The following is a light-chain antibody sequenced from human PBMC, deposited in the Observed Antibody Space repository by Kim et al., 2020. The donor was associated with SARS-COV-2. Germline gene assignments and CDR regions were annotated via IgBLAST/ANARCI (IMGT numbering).Light chain of an antibody. Sequence: SYELTQPPSVSVSPGQTASITCSGSKLGDKYAYWYQKKPGQSPVLVIYQHTKRPSGISQRFSGSSSGNTATLTISRAQTMDEADYYCQAWDSSTAVFGEGTQLTVL. CDR1: KLGDKY. V-gene: IGLV3-1*01. J-gene: IGLJ3*02. CDR3: QAWDSSTAV. CDR2: QHT.